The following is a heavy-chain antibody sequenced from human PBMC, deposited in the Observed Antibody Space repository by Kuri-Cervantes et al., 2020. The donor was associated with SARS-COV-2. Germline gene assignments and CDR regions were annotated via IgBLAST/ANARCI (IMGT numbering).Heavy chain of an antibody. J-gene: IGHJ4*02. Sequence: GESRKISCVASGFTFRDYYMSWIRQAPGKGLEWISYISSSDSTTYYADSVKGRFTISRDNAKRTLFLQMNSLRVDDTAVYYCSRDQVSAAGTANYWGQGALVTVSS. CDR1: GFTFRDYY. CDR3: SRDQVSAAGTANY. V-gene: IGHV3-11*01. D-gene: IGHD6-25*01. CDR2: ISSSDSTT.